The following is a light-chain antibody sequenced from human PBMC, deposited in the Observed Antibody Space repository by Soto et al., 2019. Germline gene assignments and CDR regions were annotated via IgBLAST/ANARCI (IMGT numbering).Light chain of an antibody. CDR1: QSVSSN. V-gene: IGKV3-15*01. J-gene: IGKJ1*01. CDR3: QQYNSWPQT. Sequence: EIVMTQSPATLSVSPVERATLSCMASQSVSSNLAWYQQKPGQAPRLLIYGASTRATGIPARFSGSGSGTEFTLTISSLQSGDFAVYHCQQYNSWPQTFGQGTKVDIK. CDR2: GAS.